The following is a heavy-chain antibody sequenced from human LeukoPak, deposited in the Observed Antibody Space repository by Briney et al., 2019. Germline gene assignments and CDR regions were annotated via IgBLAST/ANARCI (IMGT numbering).Heavy chain of an antibody. Sequence: GGSLRLSCAASGFTFSSYAMSWVRQAPGKGLEWVSAISGSGGSTYYADSVKGRFTISRDNSKNTLYLPMNSPRAEDKGVYYCAKEQSWYCSSTSCPPTGYYYMDVWAKGPRSPSP. J-gene: IGHJ6*03. CDR2: ISGSGGST. V-gene: IGHV3-23*01. CDR3: AKEQSWYCSSTSCPPTGYYYMDV. D-gene: IGHD2-2*01. CDR1: GFTFSSYA.